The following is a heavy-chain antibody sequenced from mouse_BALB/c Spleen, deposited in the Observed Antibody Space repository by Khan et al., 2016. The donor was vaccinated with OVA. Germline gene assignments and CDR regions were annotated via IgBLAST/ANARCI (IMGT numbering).Heavy chain of an antibody. CDR2: INTYTGEP. J-gene: IGHJ4*01. CDR1: GYTFTNSG. Sequence: QIQLVQSGPELKKPGETVKISCKASGYTFTNSGMKWVKQAPGKGLKWMGWINTYTGEPTYADDFKGRFAFSLETSASTAYLQIKNLKNEDTATYFGASPPYFAYVMDYWGQGTSVTVAS. CDR3: ASPPYFAYVMDY. D-gene: IGHD2-10*01. V-gene: IGHV9-3-1*01.